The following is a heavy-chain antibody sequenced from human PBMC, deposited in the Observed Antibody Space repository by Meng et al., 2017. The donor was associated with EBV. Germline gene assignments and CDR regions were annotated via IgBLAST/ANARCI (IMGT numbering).Heavy chain of an antibody. CDR2: INTNTGNP. D-gene: IGHD3-3*02. CDR3: ARAPSTSPQGDY. CDR1: GFTFTCFG. J-gene: IGHJ4*02. V-gene: IGHV7-4-1*02. Sequence: GFEVKKAGGYVKVSCKASGFTFTCFGIEWGGKAPGKGVGWMGWINTNTGNPTYAQGFTGRFVFSLDTSVSTAYLQISSLKAEDTAVYYCARAPSTSPQGDYWGQGTLVTVSS.